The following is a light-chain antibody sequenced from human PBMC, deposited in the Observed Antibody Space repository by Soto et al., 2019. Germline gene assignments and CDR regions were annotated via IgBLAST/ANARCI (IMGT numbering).Light chain of an antibody. CDR2: EAS. CDR3: QKRSNWPIT. V-gene: IGKV1-39*01. CDR1: HTIMTY. J-gene: IGKJ5*01. Sequence: DIQMTLPPSSLSPSVGDEVSITCRASHTIMTYLDWYQLKPGKPPEILIYEASSLQSGVPSRFSGSGSGTDFTLTISSLEPEDFAIYYCQKRSNWPITFGQGTRLEIK.